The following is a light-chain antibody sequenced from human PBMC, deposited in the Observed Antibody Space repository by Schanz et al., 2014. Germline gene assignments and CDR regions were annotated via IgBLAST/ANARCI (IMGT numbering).Light chain of an antibody. CDR3: QHYSDYPWT. V-gene: IGKV1-5*01. CDR2: DAS. J-gene: IGKJ1*01. CDR1: QSITHL. Sequence: DIQMTQSPSTLSASVGDRVTITCRARQSITHLLAWYQQKPGRAPKLLIYDASTLERGVPSRFSGSGSGTEFTLTITSLQPDDFATYYCQHYSDYPWTFGQGTKVDIK.